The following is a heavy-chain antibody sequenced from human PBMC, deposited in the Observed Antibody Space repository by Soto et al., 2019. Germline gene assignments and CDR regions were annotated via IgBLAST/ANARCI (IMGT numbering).Heavy chain of an antibody. Sequence: QVQLVQSGAEVKKPGSSVKVSCKTSGGTFSSYAISWVRQAPGQGLEWMGGIIPIFDTANYAQKVQGRVTITADESTSTAYMQPSSLRAEDTAVYYCARHDCISSSCYYYYYYSMDVWGQGTTVTVSS. V-gene: IGHV1-69*12. J-gene: IGHJ6*02. CDR2: IIPIFDTA. D-gene: IGHD2-2*01. CDR3: ARHDCISSSCYYYYYYSMDV. CDR1: GGTFSSYA.